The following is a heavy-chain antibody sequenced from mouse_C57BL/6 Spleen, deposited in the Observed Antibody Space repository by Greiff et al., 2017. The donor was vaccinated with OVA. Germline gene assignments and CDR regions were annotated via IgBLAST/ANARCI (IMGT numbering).Heavy chain of an antibody. CDR2: ISSGGSYT. D-gene: IGHD2-4*01. V-gene: IGHV5-6*01. CDR1: GFTFSSYG. CDR3: ARRHDYAYAMDY. Sequence: EVQLQESGGDLVKPGGSLKLSCAASGFTFSSYGMSWVRQTPDKRLEWVATISSGGSYTYYPDSVKGRFTISRDNAKNTLYLQMSRLKSEDTAMYYCARRHDYAYAMDYWGQGTSVTVSS. J-gene: IGHJ4*01.